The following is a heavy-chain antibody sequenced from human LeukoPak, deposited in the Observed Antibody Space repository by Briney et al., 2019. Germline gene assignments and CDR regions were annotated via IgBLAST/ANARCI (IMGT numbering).Heavy chain of an antibody. Sequence: HPSETLSLTCTVSGGSISSYYWSWIRQPAGKGLEWIGGIYTSGSTKYNPSLKSRVSMSVDTSKNQLSLKLSSVTAADTAVYYCARADFDFWNAYPSWGQGTLVTVSS. CDR1: GGSISSYY. CDR2: IYTSGST. CDR3: ARADFDFWNAYPS. J-gene: IGHJ5*02. V-gene: IGHV4-4*07. D-gene: IGHD3-3*01.